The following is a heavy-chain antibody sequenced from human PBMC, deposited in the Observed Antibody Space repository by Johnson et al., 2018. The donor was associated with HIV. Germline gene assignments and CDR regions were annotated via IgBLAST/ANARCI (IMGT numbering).Heavy chain of an antibody. CDR3: TTEWWSYAFDI. V-gene: IGHV3-30*02. J-gene: IGHJ3*02. CDR1: GFTFSSYG. CDR2: IRYDGSNK. D-gene: IGHD2-15*01. Sequence: QEQLVESGGGVVQPGGSLRLSCAASGFTFSSYGMHWVRQAPGKGLEWVAFIRYDGSNKYYADSVKGRFTISRDNAKNSLYLQMNSLKTEDTAVYYCTTEWWSYAFDIWGQGTMVTVSS.